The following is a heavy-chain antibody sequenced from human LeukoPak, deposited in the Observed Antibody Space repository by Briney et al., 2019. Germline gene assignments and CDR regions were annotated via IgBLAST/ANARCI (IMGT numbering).Heavy chain of an antibody. V-gene: IGHV4-30-2*01. D-gene: IGHD2-2*02. CDR2: IYHSGST. CDR1: GGSISSGGYY. Sequence: SETLSLTCSVSGGSISSGGYYWSWIRQPPGKGLEWIGYIYHSGSTYYNPSLKSRVTISVDRSKNQFSLKLSSVTAADTAVYYCARGGVVPAAIYDYWGQGTLVTVS. J-gene: IGHJ4*02. CDR3: ARGGVVPAAIYDY.